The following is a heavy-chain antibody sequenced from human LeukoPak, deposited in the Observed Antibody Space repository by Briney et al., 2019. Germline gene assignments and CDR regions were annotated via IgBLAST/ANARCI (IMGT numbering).Heavy chain of an antibody. CDR3: ERGLPVTPNLQYYFYY. CDR2: INHSGST. V-gene: IGHV4-34*01. D-gene: IGHD4-11*01. CDR1: GGSFSGYY. J-gene: IGHJ4*02. Sequence: SETLSLTCAVYGGSFSGYYWSWIRQPPGKGLEWIGEINHSGSTNYNPSLKSRVTISVDTSKNQFSLKLSSVTAADTAVYYCERGLPVTPNLQYYFYYWGQGTLVTVSS.